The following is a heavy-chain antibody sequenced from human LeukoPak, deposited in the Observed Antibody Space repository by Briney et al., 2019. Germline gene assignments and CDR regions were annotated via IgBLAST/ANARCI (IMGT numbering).Heavy chain of an antibody. CDR3: ARGVSLGDGSSYYFDY. V-gene: IGHV1-8*03. D-gene: IGHD3-10*01. CDR2: MNPNSGNT. J-gene: IGHJ4*02. Sequence: ASVKVSCKASGYSFTAYYMHWVRQAPGQGLEWMGWMNPNSGNTGYAQKFQGRVTITRNTSISTAYMELSSLRSEDTAVYYCARGVSLGDGSSYYFDYWGQGTLVTVSS. CDR1: GYSFTAYY.